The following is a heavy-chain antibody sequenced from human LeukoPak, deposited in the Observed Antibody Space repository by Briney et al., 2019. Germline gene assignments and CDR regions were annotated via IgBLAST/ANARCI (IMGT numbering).Heavy chain of an antibody. Sequence: SETLSLTCTVSGGSISSSSYYWGWIRQPPGKGLEWIGSIYYSGSTYYNPSLKSRVTISVDTSKNQFSLKLSSVTAADTAVYYCARVVGGYGGVDWFDPGGQGTLVTVSS. J-gene: IGHJ5*02. V-gene: IGHV4-39*07. CDR1: GGSISSSSYY. CDR3: ARVVGGYGGVDWFDP. D-gene: IGHD2-8*02. CDR2: IYYSGST.